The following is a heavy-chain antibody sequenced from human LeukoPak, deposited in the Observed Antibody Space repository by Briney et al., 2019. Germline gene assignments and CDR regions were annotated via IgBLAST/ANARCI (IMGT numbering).Heavy chain of an antibody. CDR1: GFTFGDYA. Sequence: GGSLRLSCTASGFTFGDYAMSWFRQAPGKGLEWVGFIRSKAYGGTTEYAASVKGRFTISRDDSKSIAYLQMNSLKTEDTAVYYCTTEGGYDILTGYSGGLYWGQGTLVTVSS. D-gene: IGHD3-9*01. V-gene: IGHV3-49*03. J-gene: IGHJ4*02. CDR2: IRSKAYGGTT. CDR3: TTEGGYDILTGYSGGLY.